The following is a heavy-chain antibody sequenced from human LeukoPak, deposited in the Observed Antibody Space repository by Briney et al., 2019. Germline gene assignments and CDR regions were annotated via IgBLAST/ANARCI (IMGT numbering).Heavy chain of an antibody. D-gene: IGHD5-18*01. CDR1: GYTVTSYG. V-gene: IGHV1-18*01. CDR2: ISAYNSNT. CDR3: ARREDTAMVIGAFDI. Sequence: ASGKVCCKASGYTVTSYGISWGRQAPGQGGEGRGGISAYNSNTNYAQKLQGRVTMTTDTSTSTAYMELRSLRSDDTAVYYCARREDTAMVIGAFDIWGQGTMVTVSS. J-gene: IGHJ3*02.